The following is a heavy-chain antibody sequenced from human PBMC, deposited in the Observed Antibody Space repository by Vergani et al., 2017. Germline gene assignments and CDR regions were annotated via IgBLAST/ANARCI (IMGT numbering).Heavy chain of an antibody. CDR1: GYSFTNYW. D-gene: IGHD6-25*01. CDR2: IHPADSDT. Sequence: EVQLVQSGAEVKKPGESLKISCQISGYSFTNYWIGWVRQMPGKGLEWMGIIHPADSDTRYSPSFQGQVTISVDKSISTAYLQRSSLRASDSAMYYCARRDGGDSSGSKYFDYGGQGTLVTVSS. J-gene: IGHJ4*02. CDR3: ARRDGGDSSGSKYFDY. V-gene: IGHV5-51*01.